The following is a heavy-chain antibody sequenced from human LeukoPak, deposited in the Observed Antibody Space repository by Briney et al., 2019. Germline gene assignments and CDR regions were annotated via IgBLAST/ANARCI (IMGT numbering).Heavy chain of an antibody. V-gene: IGHV3-21*01. Sequence: GGSLRLSCAASGFTFSGYSMNWVRQAPGKGLDWVSAIHSSGNTYYADSVKGRVTISRDNAKNSLYLQMNSLRDEDTGIYYCARGRTMTGDRGIDYWGQGTPVTVSS. CDR1: GFTFSGYS. CDR3: ARGRTMTGDRGIDY. D-gene: IGHD3-22*01. J-gene: IGHJ4*02. CDR2: IHSSGNT.